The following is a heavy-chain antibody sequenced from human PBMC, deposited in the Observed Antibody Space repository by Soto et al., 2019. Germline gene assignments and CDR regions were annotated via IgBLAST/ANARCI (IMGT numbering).Heavy chain of an antibody. CDR1: GYTFTSYD. D-gene: IGHD3-16*02. V-gene: IGHV1-8*01. CDR3: ARPYYDYVWGSYRPDAFDI. Sequence: VQVSCQASGYTFTSYDINWVRQATGQGLEWMGWMNPNSGNTGDAQKFQGRVTMTRNTSITTAYMELSSLRSEDTAVYYCARPYYDYVWGSYRPDAFDIWGQGTMVTVSS. J-gene: IGHJ3*02. CDR2: MNPNSGNT.